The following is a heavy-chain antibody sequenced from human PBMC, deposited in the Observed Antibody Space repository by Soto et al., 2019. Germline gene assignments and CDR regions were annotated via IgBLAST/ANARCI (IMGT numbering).Heavy chain of an antibody. J-gene: IGHJ4*02. V-gene: IGHV3-11*01. CDR3: ARGIAAAE. D-gene: IGHD6-13*01. CDR2: ISNSGSTI. Sequence: QVQLVVSGGGLVKPGGSLRLSCAASGFTFSDSYMSRIRQAPGKGWEWIPYISNSGSTIYYSDSLKGRFTIARDNAKNSLYLQMNSLRADDTAVYYCARGIAAAEWGQGTLVTVSS. CDR1: GFTFSDSY.